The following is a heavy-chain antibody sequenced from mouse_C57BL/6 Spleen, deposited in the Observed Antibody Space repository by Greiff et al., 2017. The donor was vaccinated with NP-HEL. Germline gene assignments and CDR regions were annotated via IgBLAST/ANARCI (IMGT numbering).Heavy chain of an antibody. CDR1: GYTFTSYW. V-gene: IGHV1-69*01. CDR2: IDPSDSYT. Sequence: VQLQQSGPELVMPGASVKLSCKASGYTFTSYWMHWVKQRPGQGLEWIGEIDPSDSYTNYNQKFKGKSTLTVDKSSSTAYMQLSSLTSEDSAVYYCARGSSSYLFAYWGQGTLVTVSA. CDR3: ARGSSSYLFAY. J-gene: IGHJ3*01. D-gene: IGHD1-1*01.